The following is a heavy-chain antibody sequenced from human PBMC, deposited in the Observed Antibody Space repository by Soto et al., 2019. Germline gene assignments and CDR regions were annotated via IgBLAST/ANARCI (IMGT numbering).Heavy chain of an antibody. V-gene: IGHV1-69*01. J-gene: IGHJ6*02. CDR3: ARAWVVRDYYYYYGMDV. CDR2: IIPIFGTA. Sequence: QVQLVQSGAEVKKPGSSVKVSCKASGGTFSSYAISWVRQAPGQGLEWMGGIIPIFGTANYAQKFQGRVTITADESTSTAYMERSSLRSEDTAVYYCARAWVVRDYYYYYGMDVWGQGTTVTVS. D-gene: IGHD3-10*01. CDR1: GGTFSSYA.